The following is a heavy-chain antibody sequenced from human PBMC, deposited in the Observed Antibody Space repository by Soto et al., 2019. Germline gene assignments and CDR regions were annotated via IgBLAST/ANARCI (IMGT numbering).Heavy chain of an antibody. J-gene: IGHJ6*02. V-gene: IGHV4-59*01. Sequence: SETLSLTCTASGGSMNNYYWSWIRQPPGKGLEWIGYIYSSGSTNYSPSLSSRVTMSLDTSKSQFSLRLDSVSAADTAVYYCAREDKTVSCPGGTCSPPRGIDVWGQGTTVT. D-gene: IGHD2-8*02. CDR2: IYSSGST. CDR3: AREDKTVSCPGGTCSPPRGIDV. CDR1: GGSMNNYY.